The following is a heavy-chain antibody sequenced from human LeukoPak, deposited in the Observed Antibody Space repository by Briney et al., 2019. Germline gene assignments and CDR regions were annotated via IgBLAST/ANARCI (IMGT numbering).Heavy chain of an antibody. CDR1: GVSISNYY. CDR3: ARDKYCSGGRRYYGFDP. Sequence: SETLSLTCTVSGVSISNYYWSWIRQPPGKALEWIGYLYYSGSTNYNPSLKSRVTLSVDTSKNQFSLKLSSVTAADTAVYYCARDKYCSGGRRYYGFDPWGQGTLVTVSS. CDR2: LYYSGST. V-gene: IGHV4-59*01. J-gene: IGHJ5*02. D-gene: IGHD2-15*01.